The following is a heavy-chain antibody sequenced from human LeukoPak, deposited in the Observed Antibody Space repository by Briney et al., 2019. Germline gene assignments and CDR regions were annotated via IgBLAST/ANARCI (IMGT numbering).Heavy chain of an antibody. Sequence: SETLSLTCAVYGGSFSGYYWSWIRQPPGKGLEWIGEINHSGSTNYNPSLKSRVTISVDTSKNQFSLKLSSVTAADTAVYYCASRSGWLTNWFDPWGQGTLVTVSS. CDR3: ASRSGWLTNWFDP. J-gene: IGHJ5*02. CDR1: GGSFSGYY. V-gene: IGHV4-34*01. D-gene: IGHD6-19*01. CDR2: INHSGST.